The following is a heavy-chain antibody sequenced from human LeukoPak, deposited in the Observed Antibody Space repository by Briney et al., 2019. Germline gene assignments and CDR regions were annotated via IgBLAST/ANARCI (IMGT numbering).Heavy chain of an antibody. CDR3: ARRLTIKYSSSWYNWFDP. D-gene: IGHD6-13*01. J-gene: IGHJ5*02. CDR1: GGSFSGYY. V-gene: IGHV4-34*01. CDR2: INHSGST. Sequence: SETLSLTCAVYGGSFSGYYWSWIRQPPGKGLEWIGEINHSGSTNYNPSLKSRVTISVDTSKNQFSLKLSSVTAADTAVYYCARRLTIKYSSSWYNWFDPWGQGTLVTVSS.